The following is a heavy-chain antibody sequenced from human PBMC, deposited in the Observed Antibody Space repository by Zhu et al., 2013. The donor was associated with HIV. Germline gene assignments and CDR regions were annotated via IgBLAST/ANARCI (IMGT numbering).Heavy chain of an antibody. Sequence: QLVQSGAEVKKPGASVKVSCKASGFTYTTSAVQWVRQARGQRLEWIGWIVVGSGNTIYAQKFQERVTITRDMSTSTAYMELSSLRSEDTAVYYCAAEVGYCSTTNCLYYYYGMDVWGQGTTVTVSS. CDR1: GFTYTTSA. J-gene: IGHJ6*02. D-gene: IGHD2-2*01. CDR3: AAEVGYCSTTNCLYYYYGMDV. V-gene: IGHV1-58*01. CDR2: IVVGSGNT.